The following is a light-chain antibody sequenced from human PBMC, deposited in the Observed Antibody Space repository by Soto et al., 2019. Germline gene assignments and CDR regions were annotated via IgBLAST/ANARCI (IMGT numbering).Light chain of an antibody. CDR3: QQSYSTPWT. Sequence: DIQMTQPPSSLSASVGDRVTITCRASQSISSYLNWYQQKPGKAPKLLIYAASSLQSGVPSRFSGSGSGTDFTLTISSLQPEGFATYYCQQSYSTPWTFGQGTKVDIK. CDR2: AAS. V-gene: IGKV1-39*01. CDR1: QSISSY. J-gene: IGKJ1*01.